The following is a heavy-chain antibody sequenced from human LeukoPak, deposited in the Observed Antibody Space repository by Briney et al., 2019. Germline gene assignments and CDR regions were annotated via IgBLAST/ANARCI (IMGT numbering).Heavy chain of an antibody. V-gene: IGHV1-18*01. CDR3: ASSKDGYNPDTNFDY. Sequence: GASVKVSCKASGYTFTSYGISWVRQAPGQGLEWMGWISAYNGNTNYAQKLQGRVTMTTDTSTSTAYMELRSLRSDDTAVYYCASSKDGYNPDTNFDYWGQGTLVTVSS. CDR1: GYTFTSYG. J-gene: IGHJ4*02. D-gene: IGHD5-24*01. CDR2: ISAYNGNT.